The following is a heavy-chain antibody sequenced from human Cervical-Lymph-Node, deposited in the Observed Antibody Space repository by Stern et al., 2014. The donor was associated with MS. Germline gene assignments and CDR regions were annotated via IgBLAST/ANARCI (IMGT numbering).Heavy chain of an antibody. Sequence: VQLLESGPGLVKPSETLSLTCTVSGDSINYNYWGRIRQPPGKALEWIGYIFYRGSTTYNPSLKSRVTISVDTSKNQFSLNLSSVTAADTAVYYCARVLRRRVIGAPGAGYYFDYWGQGTLVTVPS. J-gene: IGHJ4*02. CDR1: GDSINYNY. CDR2: IFYRGST. V-gene: IGHV4-59*01. CDR3: ARVLRRRVIGAPGAGYYFDY. D-gene: IGHD6-13*01.